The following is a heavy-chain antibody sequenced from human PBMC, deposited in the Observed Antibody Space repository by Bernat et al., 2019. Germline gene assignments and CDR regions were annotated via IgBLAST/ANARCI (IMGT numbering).Heavy chain of an antibody. V-gene: IGHV1-46*01. Sequence: QVQLVQSGAEVKKPGASVKVSCKASGYTFTSYYMHWVRQAPGQGLEWMGIINPSGGRTSYAQKFQGRVSMTRDTSTSTVYMELSSLRYEDTAVYYCARDGVGYYGSGSYVPYWGQGTLVTVSS. D-gene: IGHD3-10*01. CDR1: GYTFTSYY. CDR3: ARDGVGYYGSGSYVPY. CDR2: INPSGGRT. J-gene: IGHJ4*02.